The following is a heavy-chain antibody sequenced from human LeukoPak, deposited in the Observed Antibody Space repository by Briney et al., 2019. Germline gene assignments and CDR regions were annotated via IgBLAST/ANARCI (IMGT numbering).Heavy chain of an antibody. V-gene: IGHV3-30*02. D-gene: IGHD2-15*01. J-gene: IGHJ4*02. Sequence: PGGSLRLSCAASGFTFSNYGMHWVRQAPGKGLEWVAFIRYDGSNKYYADSVKGRFTISRDNSKNTLYLQMNSLRAEDTAVYYCAKEEKRYCSGGSCPLTDYWGQGTLVTVSS. CDR1: GFTFSNYG. CDR2: IRYDGSNK. CDR3: AKEEKRYCSGGSCPLTDY.